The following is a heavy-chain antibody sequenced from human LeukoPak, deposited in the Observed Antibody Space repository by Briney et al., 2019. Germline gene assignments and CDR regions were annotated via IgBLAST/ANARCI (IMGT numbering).Heavy chain of an antibody. Sequence: ASVKVSCKASGGTFSSYAISWVRQAPGQGLEWMGWISAYNGNTNYAQKLQGRVTMTTDTSTSTAYMELRSLRSDDTAVYYCARLPSGMAFDYWGQGTLVTVSS. D-gene: IGHD2-8*01. CDR3: ARLPSGMAFDY. CDR2: ISAYNGNT. V-gene: IGHV1-18*01. J-gene: IGHJ4*02. CDR1: GGTFSSYA.